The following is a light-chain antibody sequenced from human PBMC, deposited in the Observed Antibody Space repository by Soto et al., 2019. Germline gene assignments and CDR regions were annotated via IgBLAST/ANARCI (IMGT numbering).Light chain of an antibody. J-gene: IGLJ3*02. Sequence: QSALTQPPSVSGSPGQSVTISCTGTISDVGFYARVSWYQQPPGTAPKLLIYDVTNRPSGVPDRFSGSQSGKTASLTISGLQSEDEGDYYCSAYTARSTLVFGGGTKVTVL. CDR1: ISDVGFYAR. CDR2: DVT. V-gene: IGLV2-18*02. CDR3: SAYTARSTLV.